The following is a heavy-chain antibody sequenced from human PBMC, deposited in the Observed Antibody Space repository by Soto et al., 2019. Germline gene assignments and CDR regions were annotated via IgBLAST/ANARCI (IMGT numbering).Heavy chain of an antibody. J-gene: IGHJ4*02. CDR3: ARATYYDYIWGNYLPYFDS. CDR1: GISISDHY. D-gene: IGHD3-16*02. V-gene: IGHV3-11*05. CDR2: ISSSGAYI. Sequence: QVQLVESGGGLVKPGGSLRLSCSASGISISDHYMSWIRQAPGKGLEWVSYISSSGAYINYADSVKGRFIISRDNAKQSLSLQMNSLRADDTAIYSCARATYYDYIWGNYLPYFDSWGQGILVTVSS.